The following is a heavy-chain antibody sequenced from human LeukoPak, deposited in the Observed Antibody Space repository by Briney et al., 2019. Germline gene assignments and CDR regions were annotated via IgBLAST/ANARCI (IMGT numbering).Heavy chain of an antibody. Sequence: ASVKVSCKASGYTFITYYMHWVRQAPGQGLEWMRIINPSGGSTSYAQKFQGRATMTGDTSTSTVYMELSSLRSEDTAVYYCARSRLLLDYWGQGTLVTVSS. CDR1: GYTFITYY. V-gene: IGHV1-46*01. CDR3: ARSRLLLDY. D-gene: IGHD2-21*02. J-gene: IGHJ4*02. CDR2: INPSGGST.